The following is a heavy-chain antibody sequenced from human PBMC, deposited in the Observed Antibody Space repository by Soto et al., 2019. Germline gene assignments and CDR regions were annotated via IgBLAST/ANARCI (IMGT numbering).Heavy chain of an antibody. Sequence: SETLSLTCTFSVVSVSSGSYYCSWIRQPPWKGLEWIGYIYYSGSTNYNPSLKSRVTISVDTSKNQFSLKLSSVTAADTAVYYCARSPDIVATIRYYYYYGMDVWGQGTTVTVSS. CDR1: VVSVSSGSYY. CDR2: IYYSGST. CDR3: ARSPDIVATIRYYYYYGMDV. V-gene: IGHV4-61*01. J-gene: IGHJ6*01. D-gene: IGHD5-12*01.